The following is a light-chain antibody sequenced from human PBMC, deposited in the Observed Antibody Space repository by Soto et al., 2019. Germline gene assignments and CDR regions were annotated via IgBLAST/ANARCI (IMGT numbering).Light chain of an antibody. Sequence: QSALTQPASVSGSPGQSITISCTGSSSDIGAFNYVAWYQQHPGKAPKLIIHGVTNRPSGVSSRFSGSKSDYTASLTISGLQAEDVADYYCSSYTTAFFYVFGTGTKVTVL. CDR3: SSYTTAFFYV. CDR2: GVT. J-gene: IGLJ1*01. CDR1: SSDIGAFNY. V-gene: IGLV2-14*01.